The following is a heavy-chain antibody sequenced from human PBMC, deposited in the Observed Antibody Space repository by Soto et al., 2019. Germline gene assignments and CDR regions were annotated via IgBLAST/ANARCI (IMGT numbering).Heavy chain of an antibody. J-gene: IGHJ5*02. CDR3: ARGGPIDMVGNWFDP. Sequence: GASVNVSCKASGYTFTGYYMHWVRQAPGQGLEWMGWINPNSGGTNYAQEFQGWVTMTRDTSISTAYMELSRLRSDDTAVYYCARGGPIDMVGNWFDPWGQGTLVTVSS. V-gene: IGHV1-2*04. CDR2: INPNSGGT. D-gene: IGHD3-10*02. CDR1: GYTFTGYY.